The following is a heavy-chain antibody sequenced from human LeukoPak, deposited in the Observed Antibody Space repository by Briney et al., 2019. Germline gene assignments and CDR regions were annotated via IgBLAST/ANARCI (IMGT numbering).Heavy chain of an antibody. CDR1: GFTFSDYY. D-gene: IGHD3-3*01. V-gene: IGHV3-11*01. Sequence: GGSLRLSCAASGFTFSDYYMSWIRQAPGKGLEWVSYISSSGTTIYYADSVKGRFTISRDNAKNSLYLQMNSLRAEDTAVYYCARDQGMVFGVVIHTYYYYMDVWGKGTTVTVSS. J-gene: IGHJ6*03. CDR2: ISSSGTTI. CDR3: ARDQGMVFGVVIHTYYYYMDV.